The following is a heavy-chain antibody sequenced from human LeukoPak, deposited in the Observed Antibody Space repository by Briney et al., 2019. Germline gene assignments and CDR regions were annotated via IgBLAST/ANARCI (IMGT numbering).Heavy chain of an antibody. CDR3: AKFAVTTTDDF. CDR1: GFTFSSYS. Sequence: GESLRLSCAASGFTFSSYSMSGVRQAPGKGLEWVSAISGSGGSTYYADSVKGRFTISRDNSTNTLYLQMNSLRAEDTAVYYCAKFAVTTTDDFWGQGTLVTVSS. CDR2: ISGSGGST. J-gene: IGHJ4*02. D-gene: IGHD4-17*01. V-gene: IGHV3-23*01.